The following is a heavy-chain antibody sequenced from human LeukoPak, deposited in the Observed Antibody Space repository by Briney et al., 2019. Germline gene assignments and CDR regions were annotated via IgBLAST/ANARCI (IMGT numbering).Heavy chain of an antibody. V-gene: IGHV3-30*04. Sequence: HPGRSLRLSCAASGFTFSSYAMHWVRQAPGKGLEWVAVISYDGSNKYYADSVKGRFTISRDNSKNTLYLQMNSLRAEDPAVYYCARDGSFIVGVDYFDYWGQGTLVTVSS. J-gene: IGHJ4*02. CDR1: GFTFSSYA. CDR3: ARDGSFIVGVDYFDY. CDR2: ISYDGSNK. D-gene: IGHD1-26*01.